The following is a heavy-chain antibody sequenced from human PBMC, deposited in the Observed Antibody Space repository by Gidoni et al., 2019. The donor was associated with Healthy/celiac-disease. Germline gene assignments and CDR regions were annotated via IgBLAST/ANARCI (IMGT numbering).Heavy chain of an antibody. Sequence: EVQLVESGGGLVKPGGSLSLSCAASGFTFSSYSMNWVRQAPGKGLEWVSSISSSSSYIYDADSVKGRFTISRDNAKNSLYLQMNSLRAEDTAVYYCAREGSSGWSLDYWGQGTLVTVSS. CDR2: ISSSSSYI. V-gene: IGHV3-21*01. CDR1: GFTFSSYS. CDR3: AREGSSGWSLDY. D-gene: IGHD6-19*01. J-gene: IGHJ4*02.